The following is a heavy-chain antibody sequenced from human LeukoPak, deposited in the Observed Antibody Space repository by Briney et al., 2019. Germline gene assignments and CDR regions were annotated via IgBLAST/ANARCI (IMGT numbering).Heavy chain of an antibody. J-gene: IGHJ4*02. CDR2: ISSSGVHI. D-gene: IGHD2-21*01. Sequence: PGGSLRLSCAASGFTFSDYYMNWFRQAPGKGLEWVSYISSSGVHIEYGDSVKGRFTISRDNGKNSVYLQMNSLRADDTAVYYCARQDLWQHCDSWGQGALVTVSS. V-gene: IGHV3-11*01. CDR1: GFTFSDYY. CDR3: ARQDLWQHCDS.